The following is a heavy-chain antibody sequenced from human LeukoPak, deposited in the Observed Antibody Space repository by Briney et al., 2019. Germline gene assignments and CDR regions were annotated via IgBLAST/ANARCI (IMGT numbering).Heavy chain of an antibody. CDR3: ARWSGSVTARNYYYYMDV. CDR2: IYTSGTT. CDR1: GGSVRRGNYY. J-gene: IGHJ6*03. D-gene: IGHD6-6*01. V-gene: IGHV4-61*02. Sequence: SETLSLTCTVSGGSVRRGNYYWTWIRQPAGSGLEWIGRIYTSGTTDYNPSLRIRVTISVDASRNQFSLNLSSVTAADTAVYYCARWSGSVTARNYYYYMDVWGEGTTVTVSS.